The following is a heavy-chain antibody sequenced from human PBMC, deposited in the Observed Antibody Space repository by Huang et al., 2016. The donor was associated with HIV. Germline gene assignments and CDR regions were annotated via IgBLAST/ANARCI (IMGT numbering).Heavy chain of an antibody. V-gene: IGHV1-18*01. CDR2: ISPNNGKT. D-gene: IGHD3-22*01. Sequence: QIQLVQSGPEVQKPGASVKVYCKTFGYTFSTYGIAWVRQAPGQGLEWTEWISPNNGKTRYSGTRQGRVTGTAKTSSSTAYMELKDLRSDDTAVYYCARDYKVSYDSSGGPAFWGQGTLVIVS. J-gene: IGHJ4*02. CDR1: GYTFSTYG. CDR3: ARDYKVSYDSSGGPAF.